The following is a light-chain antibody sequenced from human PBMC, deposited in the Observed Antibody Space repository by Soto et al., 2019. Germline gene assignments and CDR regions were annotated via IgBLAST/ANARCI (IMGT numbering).Light chain of an antibody. CDR3: QQRSNWPRFT. CDR2: DVS. CDR1: QSVSSY. J-gene: IGKJ3*01. V-gene: IGKV3-11*01. Sequence: EIVLTQSPATLSLSPGERATLSCRASQSVSSYLAWYQQKPGQAPRLLIYDVSIRATGIPARFSGSGSGTDFTLTISSLEPEYFAVYYCQQRSNWPRFTFGPGTKVDIK.